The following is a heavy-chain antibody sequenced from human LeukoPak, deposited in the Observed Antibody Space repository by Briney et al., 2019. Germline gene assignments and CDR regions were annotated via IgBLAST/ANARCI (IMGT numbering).Heavy chain of an antibody. CDR1: GFTLSSYW. Sequence: PGRSLRLSCAASGFTLSSYWMSWVRQAPGKGLEWVANIKQDGSEKHYVDSVKGRFTIFRGNAKNSPYLQMNSLRGEDTAVYYCARDIREYQLLYGHFQRWGQGTLVTVSS. V-gene: IGHV3-7*01. CDR2: IKQDGSEK. D-gene: IGHD2-2*02. CDR3: ARDIREYQLLYGHFQR. J-gene: IGHJ1*01.